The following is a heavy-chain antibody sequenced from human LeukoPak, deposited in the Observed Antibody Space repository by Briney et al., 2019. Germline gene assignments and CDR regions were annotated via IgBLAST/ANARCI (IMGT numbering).Heavy chain of an antibody. Sequence: GGSLRLTCAASGFTFSSYAMSWVRQAPGKGLEWVSAISGSGGSTYYADSVKGRFTTSRDNSKNTLYLQMNSLGAEDTAVYYCAKGYSSSASSYFDYWGQGTLVTVSS. CDR2: ISGSGGST. D-gene: IGHD6-6*01. J-gene: IGHJ4*02. CDR3: AKGYSSSASSYFDY. V-gene: IGHV3-23*01. CDR1: GFTFSSYA.